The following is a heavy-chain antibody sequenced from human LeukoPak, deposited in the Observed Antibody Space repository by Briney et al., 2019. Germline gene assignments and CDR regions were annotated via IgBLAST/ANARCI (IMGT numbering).Heavy chain of an antibody. CDR1: GGTFSSYA. CDR2: IIPIFGTA. CDR3: ARWSSGWFQLYYFDY. J-gene: IGHJ4*02. Sequence: GASVKVSCKASGGTFSSYAISWVRQAPGQGLEWMGGIIPIFGTANYAQKFQGRVTITADESTSTAYMELSSLRSEDTAVYYCARWSSGWFQLYYFDYWGQGTLVTVSS. D-gene: IGHD6-19*01. V-gene: IGHV1-69*13.